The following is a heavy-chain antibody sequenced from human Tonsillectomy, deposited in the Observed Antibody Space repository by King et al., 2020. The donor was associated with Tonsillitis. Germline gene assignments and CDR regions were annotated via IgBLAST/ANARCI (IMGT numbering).Heavy chain of an antibody. D-gene: IGHD5-18*01. V-gene: IGHV1-2*02. CDR1: GYTFTGYY. Sequence: VQLVESGAEVKKPGASVKVSCKASGYTFTGYYMHWVRQAPGQGLEWMGWINPNSGGTNYAQKFQGRVTMTRDTSISTAYMGLSRLRSDDTAVYYCARGPIQLWFTDMLGTYYFDYWGQGTLVTVSS. J-gene: IGHJ4*02. CDR3: ARGPIQLWFTDMLGTYYFDY. CDR2: INPNSGGT.